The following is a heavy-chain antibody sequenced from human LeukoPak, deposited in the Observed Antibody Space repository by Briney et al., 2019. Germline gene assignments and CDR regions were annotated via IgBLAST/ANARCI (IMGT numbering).Heavy chain of an antibody. D-gene: IGHD5-18*01. Sequence: ASVKVSCKASGYTFTGYYMHWVRQAPGQGLEWMGRINPNSGGTNYAQKFQGRVTMTRDTSISTAYMELSRLRSDDTAVYYCARALNAGYSPYYFDYWGQGTLVTVSS. CDR2: INPNSGGT. CDR1: GYTFTGYY. V-gene: IGHV1-2*06. CDR3: ARALNAGYSPYYFDY. J-gene: IGHJ4*02.